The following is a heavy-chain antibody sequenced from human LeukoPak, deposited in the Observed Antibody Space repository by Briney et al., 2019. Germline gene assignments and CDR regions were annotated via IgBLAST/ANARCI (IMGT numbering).Heavy chain of an antibody. CDR2: IYSGGST. J-gene: IGHJ4*02. V-gene: IGHV3-66*01. Sequence: GGSLRLSCAASGFTVSSNYMSWVRQAPGKGLEWVSVIYSGGSTYYADSVKGRFTISRDNSKNTLYLQMNSLRAEDTAVYYCARWYGYSYGYYFDYWGQGTLVTVSS. D-gene: IGHD5-18*01. CDR1: GFTVSSNY. CDR3: ARWYGYSYGYYFDY.